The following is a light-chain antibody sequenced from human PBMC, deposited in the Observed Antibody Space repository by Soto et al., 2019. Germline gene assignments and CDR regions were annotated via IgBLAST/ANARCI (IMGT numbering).Light chain of an antibody. CDR2: EAS. J-gene: IGKJ1*01. CDR3: QQYNVYSWT. CDR1: QNINSW. V-gene: IGKV1-5*03. Sequence: DIDMTQSPSTLSASVGDRVTITCRASQNINSWLAWYQQKPGKAPKLLIYEASSLAKGVPARFGGSGSGTEFTLTISSLQPDDFATYYCQQYNVYSWTFGQGTKVEIK.